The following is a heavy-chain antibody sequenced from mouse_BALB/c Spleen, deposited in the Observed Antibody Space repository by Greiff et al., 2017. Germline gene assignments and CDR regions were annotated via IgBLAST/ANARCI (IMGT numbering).Heavy chain of an antibody. V-gene: IGHV1-5*01. CDR2: IYPGNSDT. J-gene: IGHJ2*01. D-gene: IGHD2-1*01. CDR1: GYTFTSYW. CDR3: TREGDYGNYFDY. Sequence: VQLQQSGTVLARPGASVKMSCKASGYTFTSYWMHWVKQRPGQGLEWIGAIYPGNSDTSYNQKFKGKAKLTAVTSTSTAYMELSSLTNEDSAVYYCTREGDYGNYFDYWGQGTTLTVSS.